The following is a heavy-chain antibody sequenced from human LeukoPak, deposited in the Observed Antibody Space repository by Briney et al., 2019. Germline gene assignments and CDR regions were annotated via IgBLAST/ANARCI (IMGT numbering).Heavy chain of an antibody. CDR2: INPSSGRT. V-gene: IGHV1-2*02. CDR1: GYTFTAYF. CDR3: ARAHVLRSSSRSFQH. J-gene: IGHJ1*01. Sequence: ASVKVSCKASGYTFTAYFIYWVRQAPGQGLEWVGWINPSSGRTNSAQKFQGRVTMTRDTSISTAYMELSSLRSDDTAVYYCARAHVLRSSSRSFQHWGHGTLVSVAS. D-gene: IGHD6-13*01.